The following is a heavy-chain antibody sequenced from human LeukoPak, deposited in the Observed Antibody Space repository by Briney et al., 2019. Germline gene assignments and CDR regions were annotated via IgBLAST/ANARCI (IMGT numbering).Heavy chain of an antibody. V-gene: IGHV3-7*03. CDR2: IKPDGSEK. CDR3: AIMASNVFHY. D-gene: IGHD2-8*01. J-gene: IGHJ4*02. Sequence: GGSLRLSCAASGFNFNNYWMTWVRQAPGKGLEWLANIKPDGSEKYYLDSVKGRFTISNDNAKNSVYLQMNSLRVEDTAVYYCAIMASNVFHYWVQGTLVTVSS. CDR1: GFNFNNYW.